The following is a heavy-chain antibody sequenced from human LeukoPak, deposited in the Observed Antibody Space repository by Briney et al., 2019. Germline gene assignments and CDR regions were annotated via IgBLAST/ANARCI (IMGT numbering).Heavy chain of an antibody. Sequence: GGSLRLSCAVSGFTVTDNYMSWVRQAQGKGLQWVSVVYPDGRTYYADSVKGRFTISRDNSRNTLLLQLNSLRADDTAVYYCARTNPVYGDYDYWGQGTLVTVSS. CDR3: ARTNPVYGDYDY. D-gene: IGHD4-17*01. CDR1: GFTVTDNY. CDR2: VYPDGRT. V-gene: IGHV3-53*01. J-gene: IGHJ4*02.